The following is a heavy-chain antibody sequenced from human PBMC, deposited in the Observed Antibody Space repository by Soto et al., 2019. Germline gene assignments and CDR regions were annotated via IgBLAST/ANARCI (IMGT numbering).Heavy chain of an antibody. V-gene: IGHV1-24*01. CDR2: FDPEDGER. Sequence: ASVKVSCKVSGYTLTELSMHWVRQAPGKGLEWMGGFDPEDGERISAQKFQGRVTMTEDTSTDTAYMELSSLRSEDTAVYYCATWSRELRYYYYSGMDVWGQGTTVTVSS. CDR3: ATWSRELRYYYYSGMDV. J-gene: IGHJ6*02. D-gene: IGHD1-26*01. CDR1: GYTLTELS.